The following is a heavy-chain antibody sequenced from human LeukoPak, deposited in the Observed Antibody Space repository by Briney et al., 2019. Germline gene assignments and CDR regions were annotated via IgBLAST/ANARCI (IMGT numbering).Heavy chain of an antibody. D-gene: IGHD2-15*01. CDR2: ISGSDTST. CDR3: AKFYCTGGRCRNFDY. J-gene: IGHJ4*02. CDR1: GFTFSNYA. Sequence: GGSLRLSCAASGFTFSNYAMGWVRQAPGKGLEWVSSISGSDTSTYYADSVKGRFTISRDDSKNTLSLQMNSLRAVDSAVYYCAKFYCTGGRCRNFDYWGQGTLVTVSS. V-gene: IGHV3-23*01.